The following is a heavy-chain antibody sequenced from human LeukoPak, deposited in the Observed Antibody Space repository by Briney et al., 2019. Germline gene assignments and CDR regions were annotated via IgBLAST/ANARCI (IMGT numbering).Heavy chain of an antibody. CDR3: ATLSYFYGMDF. J-gene: IGHJ6*02. Sequence: GGSLRLSCAASGFTFSSYWMSWVRQAPGKGLGWVANIKQDGSEKHYVDSVRGRFTISRDNAKNSLYLQMDSLRAGDTAVYYCATLSYFYGMDFWGQGTTVTVSS. CDR2: IKQDGSEK. CDR1: GFTFSSYW. V-gene: IGHV3-7*01.